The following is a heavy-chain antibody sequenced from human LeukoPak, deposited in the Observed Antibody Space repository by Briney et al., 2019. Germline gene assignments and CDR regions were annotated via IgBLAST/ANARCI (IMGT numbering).Heavy chain of an antibody. V-gene: IGHV3-7*01. D-gene: IGHD5-12*01. CDR3: ARGLHSGYDSGGFDY. CDR2: IKPDGNEK. Sequence: GGSLRLSCAASGFTFSSYWMTRVRQAPGKGLEWVANIKPDGNEKYYVDSVKGRFTISRDNAENSLYLQMNSLRAEDTAVYYCARGLHSGYDSGGFDYWGQGTLVTVSS. J-gene: IGHJ4*02. CDR1: GFTFSSYW.